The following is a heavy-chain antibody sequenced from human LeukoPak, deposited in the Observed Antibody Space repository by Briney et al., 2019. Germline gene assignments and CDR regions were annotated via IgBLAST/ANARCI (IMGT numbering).Heavy chain of an antibody. V-gene: IGHV3-30*02. CDR3: AKELVRGAFDI. J-gene: IGHJ3*02. D-gene: IGHD6-6*01. CDR2: IWYGGSNK. CDR1: GFTFSSYG. Sequence: GGSLRLSCAASGFTFSSYGMHWVRQDPGRGLEWVAVIWYGGSNKYYADSVKGRFTISRDNSKNTLYLQMNSLRAEDTAVYYCAKELVRGAFDIWGQGTMVTVSS.